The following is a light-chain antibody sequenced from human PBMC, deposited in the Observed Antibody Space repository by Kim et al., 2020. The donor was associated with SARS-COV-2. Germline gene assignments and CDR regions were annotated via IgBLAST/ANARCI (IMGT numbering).Light chain of an antibody. CDR3: QQYDTYPPT. CDR1: QTINNW. J-gene: IGKJ5*01. V-gene: IGKV1D-16*01. Sequence: DIQMTQSPSSLSAFVGDRVTITCRASQTINNWVGWYQQKPGKAPKSLVYATSTLQSGVPSRFSGSKSGTDFTLTINNLQPEDFATYYCQQYDTYPPTFSQGTRLEIK. CDR2: ATS.